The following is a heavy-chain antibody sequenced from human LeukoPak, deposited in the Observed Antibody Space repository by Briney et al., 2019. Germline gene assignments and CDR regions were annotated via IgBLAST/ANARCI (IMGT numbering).Heavy chain of an antibody. V-gene: IGHV4-59*08. Sequence: SSETLSLTCTVSGGSISPYYWSWIRQPPGKGLEWIGYIYYSGSGSTNHNPSLKSRVTISVDTSKKQFSLTLSSVTAADTAVYYCARGPLGSSWPYYYYGMDVWGQGTTVTVSS. D-gene: IGHD6-13*01. CDR2: IYYSGSGST. J-gene: IGHJ6*02. CDR1: GGSISPYY. CDR3: ARGPLGSSWPYYYYGMDV.